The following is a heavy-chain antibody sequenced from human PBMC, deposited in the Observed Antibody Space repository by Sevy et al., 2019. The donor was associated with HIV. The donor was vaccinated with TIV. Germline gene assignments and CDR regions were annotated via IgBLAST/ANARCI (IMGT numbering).Heavy chain of an antibody. D-gene: IGHD4-17*01. CDR2: ISNSGTNI. Sequence: GGSLRLSCAASGFTFSAYGMHWVRQAPGKGLEWVASISNSGTNIYYSDSVRGRFTISRDTAKNSLYLQMNSLRAEDTAVYYCARDLPPSATTVAHFDYWGQGTLVTVSS. V-gene: IGHV3-48*04. CDR1: GFTFSAYG. CDR3: ARDLPPSATTVAHFDY. J-gene: IGHJ4*02.